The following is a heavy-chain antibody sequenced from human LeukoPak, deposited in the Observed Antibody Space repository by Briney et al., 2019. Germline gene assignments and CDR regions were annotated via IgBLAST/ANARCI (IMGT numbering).Heavy chain of an antibody. J-gene: IGHJ6*04. CDR1: GGSVSSGSNY. CDR2: IYYSGST. Sequence: SETLCLTCTVSGGSVSSGSNYWIWIRQPPGQGREWIGYIYYSGSTNYNPSLKSRVTISVDTSKNQLSLKLSSVTAADTAVYYCAGGWGSYYYYGMDGWRKGTTVIVSS. V-gene: IGHV4-61*01. CDR3: AGGWGSYYYYGMDG. D-gene: IGHD3-10*01.